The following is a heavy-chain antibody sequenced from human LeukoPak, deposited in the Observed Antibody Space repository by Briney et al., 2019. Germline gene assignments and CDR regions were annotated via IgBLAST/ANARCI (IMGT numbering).Heavy chain of an antibody. Sequence: SQTLSPTCTVSGGSISSGGYYWSWIRQHPGKGLEWIGYIYYSGSTYYNPSLKSRVTISVDTSENQFSLKLSSVTAADTAVYYCARDYYDSSGYYISPDWGQGTLVTVSS. J-gene: IGHJ4*02. D-gene: IGHD3-22*01. CDR2: IYYSGST. V-gene: IGHV4-31*03. CDR3: ARDYYDSSGYYISPD. CDR1: GGSISSGGYY.